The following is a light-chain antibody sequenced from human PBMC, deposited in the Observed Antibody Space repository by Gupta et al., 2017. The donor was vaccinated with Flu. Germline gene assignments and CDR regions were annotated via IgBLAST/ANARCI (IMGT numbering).Light chain of an antibody. V-gene: IGLV2-11*03. Sequence: VTISCTGTSTDVGQYDNVSWYQQHPGKAHKLILYGVKTRPSGVPDRFAGATSGNAASLVISGLQEEEEDNYYCCSYAGTFAFVFGGGTKLTVL. CDR1: STDVGQYDN. CDR3: CSYAGTFAFV. J-gene: IGLJ3*02. CDR2: GVK.